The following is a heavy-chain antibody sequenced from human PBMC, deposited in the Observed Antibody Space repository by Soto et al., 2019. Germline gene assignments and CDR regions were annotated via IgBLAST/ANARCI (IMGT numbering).Heavy chain of an antibody. J-gene: IGHJ3*02. D-gene: IGHD5-18*01. CDR2: VSSSGSTI. Sequence: GGSLRLSCAASGFTFSAYEMNWVRQAPGKGLEWLSYVSSSGSTIYYADSVTGRFTISRDNAESSLYLQMNSLRAEDTAVYYCAREHSYDAFDIWGQGTMVTVSS. V-gene: IGHV3-48*03. CDR1: GFTFSAYE. CDR3: AREHSYDAFDI.